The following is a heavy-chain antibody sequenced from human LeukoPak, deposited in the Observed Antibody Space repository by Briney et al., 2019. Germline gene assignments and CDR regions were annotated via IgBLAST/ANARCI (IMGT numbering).Heavy chain of an antibody. CDR1: GGSISTYY. D-gene: IGHD6-19*01. J-gene: IGHJ4*02. V-gene: IGHV4-59*12. CDR2: VYYSGST. CDR3: ARDRGIAVAATGY. Sequence: SETLSLTCTVSGGSISTYYWSWIRQPPGKGLEWIGYVYYSGSTNYNPSLMGRVTMSVDTSKKRFSLKLTSVTAADTAVYYCARDRGIAVAATGYWGQGTLVTVSS.